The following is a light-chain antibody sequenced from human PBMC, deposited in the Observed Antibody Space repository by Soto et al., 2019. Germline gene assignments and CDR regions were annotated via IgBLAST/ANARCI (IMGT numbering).Light chain of an antibody. CDR3: QQLNSYPLT. CDR2: AAS. CDR1: QSVISW. V-gene: IGKV1-5*01. J-gene: IGKJ4*01. Sequence: DIQLNQSPSTLSASVGDIVTITCRASQSVISWLAWYQQKPGKAPKLLIYAASTLQSGVPSRFSGSGSGTDFTLTISSLQPEDFATYYCQQLNSYPLTFGGGTKVDIK.